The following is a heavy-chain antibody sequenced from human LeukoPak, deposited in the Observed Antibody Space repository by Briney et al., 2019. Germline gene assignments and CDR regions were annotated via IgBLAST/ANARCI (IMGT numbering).Heavy chain of an antibody. CDR2: IIPIFGTA. Sequence: ASVKVSCKASGGTFSSYAISWVRQAPGQGLEWMGGIIPIFGTANYAQKFQGRVTITADESTSTAYMELSSLRSEDTAVYYCARLPTAMVAYYYGMDVWGQGTTVTVSS. D-gene: IGHD5-18*01. CDR1: GGTFSSYA. J-gene: IGHJ6*02. CDR3: ARLPTAMVAYYYGMDV. V-gene: IGHV1-69*13.